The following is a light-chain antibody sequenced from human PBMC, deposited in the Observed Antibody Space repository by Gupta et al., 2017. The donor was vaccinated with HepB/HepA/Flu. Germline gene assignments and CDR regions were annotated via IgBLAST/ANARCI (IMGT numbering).Light chain of an antibody. Sequence: EIVLTQSPATLSVSPGERVTLSCRASQSVSHRLGWYQQKPGQAPRLLIYDASTRATGIPARFSGSGSGTEFTLTITSLQSEDSAVYYCQQANSWPRTFGQGTKVEIK. V-gene: IGKV3-15*01. CDR3: QQANSWPRT. J-gene: IGKJ1*01. CDR1: QSVSHR. CDR2: DAS.